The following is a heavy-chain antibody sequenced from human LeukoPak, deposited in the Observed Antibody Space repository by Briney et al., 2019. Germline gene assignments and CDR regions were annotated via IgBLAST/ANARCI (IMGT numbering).Heavy chain of an antibody. J-gene: IGHJ4*02. CDR2: ISSNGGST. V-gene: IGHV3-64*01. D-gene: IGHD4-23*01. CDR1: GFTFSSYA. Sequence: GGSLRLSCAASGFTFSSYAMHWVRQAPGKGLEYVSAISSNGGSTYYANSVKGRFTISRDNSKNTLYLQMGSLRAEDMAVYYCARNYGGNTYDYWGQGTLVTVSS. CDR3: ARNYGGNTYDY.